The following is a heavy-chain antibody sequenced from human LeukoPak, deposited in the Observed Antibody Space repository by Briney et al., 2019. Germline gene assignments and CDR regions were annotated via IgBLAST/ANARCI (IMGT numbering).Heavy chain of an antibody. CDR3: ARVRDSSGWYPDAFDI. CDR1: GFTFSSYW. J-gene: IGHJ3*02. CDR2: INSDGSST. Sequence: GGSLRLSCAASGFTFSSYWMHWVRQAPGKGLVWVSRINSDGSSTSYADSVKGRFTISRDDAKNTLYLQMNSRRAEDTAVYYCARVRDSSGWYPDAFDIWGQGTMVTVSS. V-gene: IGHV3-74*01. D-gene: IGHD6-19*01.